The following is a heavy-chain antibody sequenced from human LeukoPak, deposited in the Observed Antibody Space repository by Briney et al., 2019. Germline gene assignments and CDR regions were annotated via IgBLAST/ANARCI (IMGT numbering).Heavy chain of an antibody. V-gene: IGHV3-30*18. D-gene: IGHD1-26*01. CDR1: GFTFSSYG. J-gene: IGHJ1*01. Sequence: SGGSLRLSCAASGFTFSSYGMHWVRQAPGKGLEWVAVISYDGSNKYYADSVKGRFAISRDNSKNTLYLQMNSLRAEDTAVYYCAKVGGGSLYPEYFQHWGQGTLVTVSS. CDR3: AKVGGGSLYPEYFQH. CDR2: ISYDGSNK.